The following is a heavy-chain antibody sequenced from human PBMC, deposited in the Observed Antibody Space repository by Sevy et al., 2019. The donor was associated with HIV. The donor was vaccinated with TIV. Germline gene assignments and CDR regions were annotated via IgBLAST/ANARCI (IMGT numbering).Heavy chain of an antibody. CDR1: GFTFSSYA. J-gene: IGHJ3*02. V-gene: IGHV3-64D*06. Sequence: GGSLRVSCSASGFTFSSYAMHWVRQAPGKGLEYVSAISSNGGSTYYADSVKGRFTISRDNSKNTLYLQMSSLRAEDTAVYCCVKDSDSTYSSPNDAFDIRGQGTMVTVSS. D-gene: IGHD6-13*01. CDR3: VKDSDSTYSSPNDAFDI. CDR2: ISSNGGST.